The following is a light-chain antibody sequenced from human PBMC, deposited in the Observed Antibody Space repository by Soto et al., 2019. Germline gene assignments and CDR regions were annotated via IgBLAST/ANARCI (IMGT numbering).Light chain of an antibody. Sequence: EIVLTQSPGTLSLSPGERAALSCRASQSVSSSYLAWYQQKPGQAPRLLIYGASSLEGGVPSRFSGSGSGTEFTLTISSLQPDDFATYYCQQYNTYSQTFGQGTKVEVK. CDR1: QSVSSSY. V-gene: IGKV3-20*01. J-gene: IGKJ1*01. CDR2: GAS. CDR3: QQYNTYSQT.